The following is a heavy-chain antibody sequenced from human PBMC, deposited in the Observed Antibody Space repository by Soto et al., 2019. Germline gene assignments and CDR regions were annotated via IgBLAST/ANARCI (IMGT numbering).Heavy chain of an antibody. D-gene: IGHD2-21*02. CDR3: ARESGGDWGYFDF. Sequence: LESGGALVQPGGSLRLSCAASGFTFSNYAMTWVRQTPGKGLERVATIMKSGDSAHYADSVGGRFTVSRDNSINVLYLQMNALRAEATARYFCARESGGDWGYFDFWGQGSQVTGSS. CDR1: GFTFSNYA. J-gene: IGHJ4*02. V-gene: IGHV3-23*01. CDR2: IMKSGDSA.